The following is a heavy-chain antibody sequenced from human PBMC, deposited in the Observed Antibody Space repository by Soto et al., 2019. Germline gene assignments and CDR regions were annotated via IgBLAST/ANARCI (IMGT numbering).Heavy chain of an antibody. CDR2: ITSSSSYI. J-gene: IGHJ4*02. V-gene: IGHV3-21*01. CDR3: VRARSTDSRQDY. D-gene: IGHD3-22*01. CDR1: GFTFSLYS. Sequence: PGGSLRLSCAASGFTFSLYSMIWVRQAPGKGLEWVASITSSSSYIYYEDSLKGRFTISRDNAKNSLFLQLDSLRAEDTAVYFCVRARSTDSRQDYWGQGTMVTVYS.